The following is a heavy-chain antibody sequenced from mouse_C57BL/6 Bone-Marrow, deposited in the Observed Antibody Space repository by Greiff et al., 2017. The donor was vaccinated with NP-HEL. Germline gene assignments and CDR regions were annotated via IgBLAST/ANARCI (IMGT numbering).Heavy chain of an antibody. D-gene: IGHD2-1*01. V-gene: IGHV5-4*03. CDR2: ISDGGSYT. CDR1: GFTFSSYA. Sequence: EVMLVESGGGLVKPGGSLKLSCAASGFTFSSYAMSRVRQTPEKRLEWVATISDGGSYTYYPDNVKGRFTISRDNAKNNLYLQMSHLQSEDTAMYYCARALYYGNFDYWGQGTTLTVSS. J-gene: IGHJ2*01. CDR3: ARALYYGNFDY.